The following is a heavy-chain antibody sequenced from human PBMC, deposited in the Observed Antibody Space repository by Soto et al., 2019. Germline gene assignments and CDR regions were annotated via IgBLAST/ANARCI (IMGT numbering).Heavy chain of an antibody. V-gene: IGHV3-30-3*01. Sequence: QVQLVESGGGVVEPGRSLRLSCAASGFTFSSYSMHWVRQAPGKGLEWLTVISDSGGNKYYADSVKGRFTISRDNSKNTLYLQINTLRSDDTAVYYCARDCIPAAGLYWFDSWGQGTLVIVSS. D-gene: IGHD6-13*01. CDR3: ARDCIPAAGLYWFDS. J-gene: IGHJ5*01. CDR2: ISDSGGNK. CDR1: GFTFSSYS.